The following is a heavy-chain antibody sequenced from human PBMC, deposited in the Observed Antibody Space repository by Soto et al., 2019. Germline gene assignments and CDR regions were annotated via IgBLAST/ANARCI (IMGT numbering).Heavy chain of an antibody. V-gene: IGHV3-33*01. Sequence: QVQLVESGGGVVQPGRSLRLSCAASGFTFSSYGMHWVRQAPGKGLEWVAVIWYDGSNKYYADSVKGRFTISRDNSKNTLYLQMNSMKAEDTAEYYCARERNDYGDLDWYFDLWGRGTLVTVSS. D-gene: IGHD4-17*01. CDR2: IWYDGSNK. J-gene: IGHJ2*01. CDR1: GFTFSSYG. CDR3: ARERNDYGDLDWYFDL.